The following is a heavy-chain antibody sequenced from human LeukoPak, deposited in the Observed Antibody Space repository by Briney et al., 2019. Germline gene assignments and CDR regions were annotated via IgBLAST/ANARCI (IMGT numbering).Heavy chain of an antibody. CDR2: IKQDGSEK. CDR1: GFTFSTYW. Sequence: GGSLRLSCTASGFTFSTYWMSWVRQAPGKGLEWVANIKQDGSEKYYADSVKGRFTISRDNSKNTLYLQMNSLRAEDTAVYYCAKDLDIAVAGTPHFDLWGRGTLVTVSS. V-gene: IGHV3-7*01. D-gene: IGHD6-19*01. J-gene: IGHJ2*01. CDR3: AKDLDIAVAGTPHFDL.